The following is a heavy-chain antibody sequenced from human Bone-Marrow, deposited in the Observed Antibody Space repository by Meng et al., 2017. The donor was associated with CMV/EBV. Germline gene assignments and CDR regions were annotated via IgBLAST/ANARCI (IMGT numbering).Heavy chain of an antibody. D-gene: IGHD7-27*01. Sequence: GGSLRLSCAASGFTFSDYYMNWVRQAPGKGLEWVSSISSSSSYIYYADSVKGRFTISRDNAKNSLYLQMNSLRAEDTAVYYCASIRGYWGYFDYWGQGTLVTVSS. CDR2: ISSSSSYI. CDR1: GFTFSDYY. J-gene: IGHJ4*02. V-gene: IGHV3-21*01. CDR3: ASIRGYWGYFDY.